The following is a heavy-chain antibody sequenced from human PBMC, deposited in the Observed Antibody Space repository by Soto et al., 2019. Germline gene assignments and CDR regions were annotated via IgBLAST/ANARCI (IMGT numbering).Heavy chain of an antibody. D-gene: IGHD2-21*02. J-gene: IGHJ4*02. CDR3: AEGFIRAWGGDCTFDT. CDR1: GFTFSSYT. Sequence: PGGSLRLSCAASGFTFSSYTMSWVCQAQGKGLEWISGISATGGSTSSADSAKGRFIFTRDNSNKTLYLQMNTLRAEDTAVYYCAEGFIRAWGGDCTFDTWGQGTLVTVSS. CDR2: ISATGGST. V-gene: IGHV3-23*01.